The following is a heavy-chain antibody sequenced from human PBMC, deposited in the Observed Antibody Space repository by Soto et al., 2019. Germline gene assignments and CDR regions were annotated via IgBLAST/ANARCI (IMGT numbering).Heavy chain of an antibody. Sequence: LETLSLTCTVSGGYISGYYWTWIRQPHGKGLEWVGRLLSGGTTENNPSLKSRLTMSPDTSKNHVPLTLRSVTASDTAVYYCARHRGPAPVYWGHGTPVTVSS. J-gene: IGHJ4*01. CDR1: GGYISGYY. D-gene: IGHD3-10*01. V-gene: IGHV4-59*05. CDR3: ARHRGPAPVY. CDR2: LLSGGTT.